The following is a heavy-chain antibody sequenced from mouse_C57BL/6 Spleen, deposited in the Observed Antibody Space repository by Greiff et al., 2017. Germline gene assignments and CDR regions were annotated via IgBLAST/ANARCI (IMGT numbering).Heavy chain of an antibody. V-gene: IGHV1-80*01. CDR3: ARDYDYPDWYCDV. CDR1: GYAFSSYW. Sequence: QVQLQQSGAELVKPGASVKISCKASGYAFSSYWMNWVKQRPGKGLEWIGQIYPGDGDTNYNGKFKGKATLTADKSSSTAYMQRSSLTSEDSAVYFCARDYDYPDWYCDVWGTGTTDTVSS. D-gene: IGHD2-4*01. J-gene: IGHJ1*03. CDR2: IYPGDGDT.